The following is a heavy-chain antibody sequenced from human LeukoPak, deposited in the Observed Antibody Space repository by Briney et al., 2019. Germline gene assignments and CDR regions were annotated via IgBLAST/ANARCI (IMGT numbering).Heavy chain of an antibody. CDR2: MNPNSGNT. CDR1: GYTFTSYD. CDR3: ARAIAAAGADY. J-gene: IGHJ4*02. Sequence: ASVKVSCKAYGYTFTSYDINWVRQATGQGLEWMGWMNPNSGNTGYVQKFQGRVTMTRNTSISTAYMELSSLRSEDTAVYYCARAIAAAGADYWGQGTLVTVSS. D-gene: IGHD6-13*01. V-gene: IGHV1-8*01.